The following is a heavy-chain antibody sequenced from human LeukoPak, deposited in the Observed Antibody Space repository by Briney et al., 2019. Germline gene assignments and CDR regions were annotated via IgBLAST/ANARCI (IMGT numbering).Heavy chain of an antibody. V-gene: IGHV4-39*01. CDR2: IYYSGST. Sequence: PSETLSLTCTGSGGSISSTIYYWGWIRQPPGKGLEWIGSIYYSGSTYYNPSLKSRVTISVDTSKNQFSLKLSSVTAADTAVYCCARHSSSLPFDSWGQGTLVTVSS. CDR3: ARHSSSLPFDS. J-gene: IGHJ4*02. CDR1: GGSISSTIYY. D-gene: IGHD6-13*01.